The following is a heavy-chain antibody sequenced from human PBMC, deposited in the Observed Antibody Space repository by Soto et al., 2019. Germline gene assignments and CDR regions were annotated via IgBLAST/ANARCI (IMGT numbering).Heavy chain of an antibody. CDR3: ARVSLVEPSGVRYIDY. J-gene: IGHJ4*02. CDR2: IKNNANRYTT. CDR1: GFTFSAHY. Sequence: EVQLVESGGGLVQPGGSLRLSCAASGFTFSAHYMDWVRQAPGKGLEWVGRIKNNANRYTTEYAASVEGRFTISREYSQNSLYLEINSLTTEDTAVYYCARVSLVEPSGVRYIDYWVQGSQVAVSS. D-gene: IGHD1-1*01. V-gene: IGHV3-72*01.